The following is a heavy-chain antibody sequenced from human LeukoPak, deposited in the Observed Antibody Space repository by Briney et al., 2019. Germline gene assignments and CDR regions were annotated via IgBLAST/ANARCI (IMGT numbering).Heavy chain of an antibody. V-gene: IGHV3-9*01. CDR2: ISQNSYNI. D-gene: IGHD3-9*01. CDR3: AKSRDDGTGYYYDY. Sequence: PGGSLRLSCEASGFSFDDYAMHWVRQAPGKGLEWVAGISQNSYNIAYGGSVKGRFTISRDNAKKSLSLQMNSLGTEDTAFYYCAKSRDDGTGYYYDYWGQGVLVTVAS. J-gene: IGHJ4*02. CDR1: GFSFDDYA.